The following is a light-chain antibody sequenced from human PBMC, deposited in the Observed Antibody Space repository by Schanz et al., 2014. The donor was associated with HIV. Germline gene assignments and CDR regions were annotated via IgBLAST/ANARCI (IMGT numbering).Light chain of an antibody. CDR2: NAS. CDR3: QQYNSHPLT. Sequence: DIQLTQSPSFLSAFVGDRVTITCRASESIYKWLAWYQQKPGKAPKLLMYNASSLESGVPSRFSGGGSGTEFMLFISSLQPDDFATYYCQQYNSHPLTFGGGTKVEVK. J-gene: IGKJ4*01. CDR1: ESIYKW. V-gene: IGKV1-5*03.